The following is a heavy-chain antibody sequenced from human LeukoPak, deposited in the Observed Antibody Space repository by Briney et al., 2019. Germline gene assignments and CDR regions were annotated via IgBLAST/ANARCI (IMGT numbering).Heavy chain of an antibody. J-gene: IGHJ4*02. Sequence: GGSLRLSCAASGFTFSSYTMTWVRQAPGKGLEWVSVISGSGGTTNYADSVKGRFTISRDNSKNMLYLQMNSLRAEDTAAYYCAKGRTGYIPDYWGQGTPVTVSS. CDR3: AKGRTGYIPDY. CDR2: ISGSGGTT. CDR1: GFTFSSYT. V-gene: IGHV3-23*01. D-gene: IGHD6-13*01.